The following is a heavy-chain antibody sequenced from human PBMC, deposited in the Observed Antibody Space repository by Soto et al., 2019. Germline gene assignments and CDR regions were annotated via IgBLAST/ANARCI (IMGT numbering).Heavy chain of an antibody. D-gene: IGHD3-9*01. CDR3: ARDVTYYDILTGYYSGGMDV. V-gene: IGHV4-31*03. CDR2: IYYSGST. CDR1: GGSISSGGYY. J-gene: IGHJ6*02. Sequence: QVQLQESGPGLVKPSQTLSLTCTVSGGSISSGGYYWSWIRQHPGKGLEWIGYIYYSGSTYYNPSLKSRVTISVDTSKNQFSLKLSSVTAADTAVYYCARDVTYYDILTGYYSGGMDVWGQGTTVTVSS.